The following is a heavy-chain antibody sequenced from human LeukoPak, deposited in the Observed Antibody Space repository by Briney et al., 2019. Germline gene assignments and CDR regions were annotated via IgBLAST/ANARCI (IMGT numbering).Heavy chain of an antibody. D-gene: IGHD2-2*01. CDR3: ARNAYCDSTNCYAWFDP. V-gene: IGHV1-2*02. Sequence: ASVKVSCKASGYTFADYYIHWVRQAPGQGLEWMGWIVPHSGGTNYAQNYQGRITMTRDTSISTAYMELSSLRSDDTAVYYCARNAYCDSTNCYAWFDPWGQGTLVTVSS. CDR1: GYTFADYY. J-gene: IGHJ5*02. CDR2: IVPHSGGT.